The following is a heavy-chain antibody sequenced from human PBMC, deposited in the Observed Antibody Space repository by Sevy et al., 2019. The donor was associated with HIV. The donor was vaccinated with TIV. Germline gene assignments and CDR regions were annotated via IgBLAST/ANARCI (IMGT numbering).Heavy chain of an antibody. D-gene: IGHD3-3*01. J-gene: IGHJ6*02. CDR3: ASGGSGDVWILGYYYYGMDV. Sequence: ASVKVSCKASGDTFSTYDINWVRQAPGQGLEWMGWMSPKSGSTGFAQKFQGRLTMTRDTSINTAYMELSSLRSEDTAVYYCASGGSGDVWILGYYYYGMDVWGQGTTVTVSS. CDR2: MSPKSGST. V-gene: IGHV1-8*02. CDR1: GDTFSTYD.